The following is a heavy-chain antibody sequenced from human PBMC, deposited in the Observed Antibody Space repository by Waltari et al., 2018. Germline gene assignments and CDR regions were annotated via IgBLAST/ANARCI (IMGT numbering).Heavy chain of an antibody. Sequence: QVQLVQSGAEVKKPGASVKVSCKASGYTFTSYAMHCVLQAPGQRHEWMRWINTGNGNTKHSQKFQGRVTSTRDTSASTAYMELSSLRSEDTAVYYCASHLWSGYYDYWGQGTLVTVSS. D-gene: IGHD3-3*01. CDR3: ASHLWSGYYDY. J-gene: IGHJ4*02. CDR2: INTGNGNT. CDR1: GYTFTSYA. V-gene: IGHV1-3*04.